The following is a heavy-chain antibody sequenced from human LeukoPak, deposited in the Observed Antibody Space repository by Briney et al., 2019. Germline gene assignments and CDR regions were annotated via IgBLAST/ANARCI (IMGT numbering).Heavy chain of an antibody. J-gene: IGHJ5*02. CDR2: FDPEDGET. D-gene: IGHD5-12*01. Sequence: GASVKVSCKVSGYTLTELSMHWVRQAPGKGLEWMGGFDPEDGETIYAQKFQGRVTMTEDTSTDTAYMELSSLRSEDTAVYYCATPYKRRGYSGLGFGPWGQGTLVTVSS. CDR3: ATPYKRRGYSGLGFGP. CDR1: GYTLTELS. V-gene: IGHV1-24*01.